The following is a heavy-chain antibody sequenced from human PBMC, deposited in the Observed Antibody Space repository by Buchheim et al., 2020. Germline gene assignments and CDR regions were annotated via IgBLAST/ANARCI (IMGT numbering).Heavy chain of an antibody. CDR2: VSHNGRT. D-gene: IGHD4-11*01. CDR1: GGSFNGFY. V-gene: IGHV4-34*01. CDR3: AFSNYEPFLKT. J-gene: IGHJ4*02. Sequence: QVQLQQWGAGLLKPSETLSLTCAAYGGSFNGFYWSWIRQSPERGLEWIGEVSHNGRTDYNPSLKNRVAIFVDTSKNQLSLRLTSVTAADTAIYYCAFSNYEPFLKTWDQG.